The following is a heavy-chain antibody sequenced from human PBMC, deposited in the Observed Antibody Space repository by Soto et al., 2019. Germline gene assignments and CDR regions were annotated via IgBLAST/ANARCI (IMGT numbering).Heavy chain of an antibody. V-gene: IGHV3-7*05. CDR3: ARDNTYYDILEDAFDI. CDR2: IKQDGSEK. D-gene: IGHD3-9*01. Sequence: LRLSCAASGFTFSSYWMSWVRQAPGKGLEWVANIKQDGSEKYYVDSVKGRFTISRDNAKNSLYLQMNSLRAEDTAVYYCARDNTYYDILEDAFDIWGQGTMVTVSS. CDR1: GFTFSSYW. J-gene: IGHJ3*02.